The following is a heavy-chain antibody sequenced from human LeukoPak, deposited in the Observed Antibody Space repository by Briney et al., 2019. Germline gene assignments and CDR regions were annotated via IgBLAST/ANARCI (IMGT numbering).Heavy chain of an antibody. Sequence: GRSLRLSCAASGFTFSSYGMHWVRQAPGKGLEWVAVIWYDGSNKYYADSVKGRFTISRDNSKNTLYLQMNSLRAEDTAVYYCARDRGSGSPPGMDVWGKGTTVTVSS. CDR1: GFTFSSYG. J-gene: IGHJ6*04. D-gene: IGHD3-10*01. CDR2: IWYDGSNK. V-gene: IGHV3-33*01. CDR3: ARDRGSGSPPGMDV.